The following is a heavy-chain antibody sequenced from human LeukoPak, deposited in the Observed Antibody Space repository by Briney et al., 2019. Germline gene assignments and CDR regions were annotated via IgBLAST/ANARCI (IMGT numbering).Heavy chain of an antibody. CDR3: ARDLITIFGVARDYFDY. CDR1: GFTFSSYS. V-gene: IGHV3-21*01. Sequence: KSGGSLRLSCAASGFTFSSYSMNWVRQAPGKGLEWVSSISSSSSYIYYADSVKGRFTISRDNAKNSLYLQMNSLRAEDTAVYYCARDLITIFGVARDYFDYWGQGTLVTVSS. CDR2: ISSSSSYI. D-gene: IGHD3-3*01. J-gene: IGHJ4*02.